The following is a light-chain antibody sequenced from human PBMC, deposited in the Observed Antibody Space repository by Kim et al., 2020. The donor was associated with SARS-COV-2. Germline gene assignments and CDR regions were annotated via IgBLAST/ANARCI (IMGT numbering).Light chain of an antibody. J-gene: IGLJ3*02. Sequence: QSVLTQPPSASGTPGQRVTISCSGSSSNIGSNYVYWYQQLPGTAPKLLIYRNNQRPSGVPDRFSGSKSGTSASLAISGLRSEDGADYYCAAWDDSLDWVFGGGTQLTVL. CDR2: RNN. V-gene: IGLV1-47*01. CDR1: SSNIGSNY. CDR3: AAWDDSLDWV.